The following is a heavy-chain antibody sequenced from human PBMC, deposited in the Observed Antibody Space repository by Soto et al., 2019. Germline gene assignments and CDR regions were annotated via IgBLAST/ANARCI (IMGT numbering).Heavy chain of an antibody. CDR1: GFTFSSYG. V-gene: IGHV3-30*18. Sequence: PGGSLRLSCAASGFTFSSYGMHWVRQAPGKGLEWVAVISYDGSNKYYADSVKGRFTISRDNSKNTLYLQMNSLRAEDTAAYYCAKAPYGSGLYWYFDLWGRGTLVTVSS. CDR3: AKAPYGSGLYWYFDL. CDR2: ISYDGSNK. J-gene: IGHJ2*01. D-gene: IGHD3-10*01.